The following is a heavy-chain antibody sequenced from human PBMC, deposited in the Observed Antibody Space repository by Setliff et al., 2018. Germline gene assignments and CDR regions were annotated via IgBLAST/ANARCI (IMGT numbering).Heavy chain of an antibody. J-gene: IGHJ4*02. V-gene: IGHV1-18*04. CDR1: GYILTSSG. D-gene: IGHD2-8*01. CDR3: LRLVRYCTKIACQATSGDEV. Sequence: ASVKVSCKASGYILTSSGITWVRQAPGQGLEWMGWISGFNGVTNYAQTFQGRITMATDTSTKMAHMELSSLRSDDTAVYYCLRLVRYCTKIACQATSGDEVWGLGTLVTVSS. CDR2: ISGFNGVT.